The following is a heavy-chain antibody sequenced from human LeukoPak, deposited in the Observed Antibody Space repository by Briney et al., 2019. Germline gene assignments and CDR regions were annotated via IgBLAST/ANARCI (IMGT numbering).Heavy chain of an antibody. D-gene: IGHD5-24*01. J-gene: IGHJ6*02. CDR1: GFTFSSYA. CDR2: ISGSGDST. V-gene: IGHV3-23*01. Sequence: GGSLRLSCAASGFTFSSYAMSWVRQAPGKGLEWVSAISGSGDSTYYGDSVKGRFTISRDNSKNTLYLQMNSLRAEDTAVYYCARGLDYRDGYNYPAYYYGMDVWGQGTTVTVSS. CDR3: ARGLDYRDGYNYPAYYYGMDV.